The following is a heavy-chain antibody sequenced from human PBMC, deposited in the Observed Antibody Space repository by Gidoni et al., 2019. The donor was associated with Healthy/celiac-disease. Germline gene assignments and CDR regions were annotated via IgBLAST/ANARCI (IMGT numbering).Heavy chain of an antibody. Sequence: EVQLLESGGGLIQPGGSLRLSCAASGFTVSSNYMSWVRQAPGKGLEWFSVIYSGGRTYYADSVKGRFTISRDNSKNTLYLQMNSLRAEDTAVYYCAREVRRTATLNWGQGTLVTVSS. CDR3: AREVRRTATLN. CDR2: IYSGGRT. J-gene: IGHJ4*02. V-gene: IGHV3-53*01. D-gene: IGHD1-1*01. CDR1: GFTVSSNY.